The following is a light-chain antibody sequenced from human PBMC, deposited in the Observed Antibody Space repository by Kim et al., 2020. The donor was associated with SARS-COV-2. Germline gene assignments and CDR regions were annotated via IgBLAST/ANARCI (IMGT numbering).Light chain of an antibody. Sequence: EIVLTQSPGTLSLSPGETATLSCRASQSVTNHYLAWYQQKPGQAPRLLINGASNRATGIPDRFSGSESGTDFTLTITRLEPEDFAVYHWQQYGNSLFPFGQGTRLEIK. V-gene: IGKV3-20*01. CDR2: GAS. CDR1: QSVTNHY. J-gene: IGKJ5*01. CDR3: QQYGNSLFP.